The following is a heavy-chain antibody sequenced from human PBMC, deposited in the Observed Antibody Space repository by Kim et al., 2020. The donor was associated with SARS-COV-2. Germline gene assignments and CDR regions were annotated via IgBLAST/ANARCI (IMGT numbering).Heavy chain of an antibody. CDR2: IFGSGSGT. Sequence: GGSLRLSCAASGFTFRNSAMSWVRQAPGKGLEWVSRIFGSGSGTYYADSVKGRFTISRDNLKNILSLQMSNLRAEDTAVYYCAKHLHVTMVTFYWYFELCGRGARGAVS. D-gene: IGHD2-21*02. CDR1: GFTFRNSA. V-gene: IGHV3-23*05. CDR3: AKHLHVTMVTFYWYFEL. J-gene: IGHJ2*01.